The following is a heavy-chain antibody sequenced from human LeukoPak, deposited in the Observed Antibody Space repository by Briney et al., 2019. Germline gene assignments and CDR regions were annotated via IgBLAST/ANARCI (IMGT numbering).Heavy chain of an antibody. CDR1: GGSISSGGYY. D-gene: IGHD3-22*01. CDR2: IYYSGST. J-gene: IGHJ4*02. V-gene: IGHV4-61*08. Sequence: SETLSLTCTVSGGSISSGGYYWSWIRQPPGKGLEWIGYIYYSGSTNYNPSLKSRVTISVDTSKNQFSLKLSSVTAADTAVYYCARSTPWYYYDSSGYYPFDYWGQGTLVTVSS. CDR3: ARSTPWYYYDSSGYYPFDY.